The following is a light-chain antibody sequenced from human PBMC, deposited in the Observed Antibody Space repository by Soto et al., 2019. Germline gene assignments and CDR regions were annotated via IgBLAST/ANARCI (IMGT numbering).Light chain of an antibody. V-gene: IGLV2-14*01. CDR1: SSDVGGYNY. CDR3: SSYTSSSLTYV. Sequence: QSALTQPASVSGSPGQSITISCTGTSSDVGGYNYVSWYQQHPGKAPKLMIYEVSNRPSGVSNRFSGSKSGNTASLTISGLHAEDEADYYCSSYTSSSLTYVFGTGTKLTVL. CDR2: EVS. J-gene: IGLJ1*01.